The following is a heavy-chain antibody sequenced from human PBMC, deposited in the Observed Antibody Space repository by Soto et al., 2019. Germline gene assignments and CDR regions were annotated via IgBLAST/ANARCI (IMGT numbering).Heavy chain of an antibody. Sequence: QVQLVESGGGVVQPGRSLRLSCAASGFTFSSYGMHWVRQAPGKGLEWVAVIWYDGSNKYYADSVKGRFTISRDNSKNTLYLQMNSLRAEDTAVYYCARENDYGDSRTYYYYYGMDVWGQGTTVTVSS. V-gene: IGHV3-33*01. CDR2: IWYDGSNK. CDR3: ARENDYGDSRTYYYYYGMDV. J-gene: IGHJ6*02. CDR1: GFTFSSYG. D-gene: IGHD4-17*01.